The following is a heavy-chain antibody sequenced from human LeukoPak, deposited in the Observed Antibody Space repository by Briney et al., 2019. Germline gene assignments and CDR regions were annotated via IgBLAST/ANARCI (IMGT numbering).Heavy chain of an antibody. J-gene: IGHJ4*02. CDR3: ARWSYYGWLFDY. V-gene: IGHV4-39*01. CDR1: GGSISSSSYY. Sequence: SETLSLTCTVSGGSISSSSYYWGWIRQPPGTGLEWIGSIYYSGSTYYNPSLKSRVTISVDTSKNQFSLKLSSVTAADTAVYYCARWSYYGWLFDYWGQGTLVTVSS. CDR2: IYYSGST. D-gene: IGHD1-26*01.